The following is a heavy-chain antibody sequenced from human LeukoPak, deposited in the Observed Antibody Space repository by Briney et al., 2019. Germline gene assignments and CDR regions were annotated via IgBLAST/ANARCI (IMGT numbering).Heavy chain of an antibody. CDR2: IRTGGGAT. D-gene: IGHD4-17*01. J-gene: IGHJ3*01. V-gene: IGHV3-23*01. Sequence: PGGSLRLSCAASGFTFSIYAMHWVRQAPGKGLDWVSTIRTGGGATTYAASVKGRFTISRDNSKSTLYLQMYNLRAEDTATYYCTRDPNGDYVGAFDFWGRGTLITVSS. CDR1: GFTFSIYA. CDR3: TRDPNGDYVGAFDF.